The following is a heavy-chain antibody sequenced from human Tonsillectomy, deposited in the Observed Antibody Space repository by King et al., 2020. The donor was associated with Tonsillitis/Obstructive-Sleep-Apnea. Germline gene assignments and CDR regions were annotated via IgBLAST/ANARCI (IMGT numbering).Heavy chain of an antibody. D-gene: IGHD3-10*01. CDR3: ARGGISMARRFSYYFDY. Sequence: EVQLVESGGGLIQPGGSLRLSCAASGFTVSNNYMNWVRQAPGKGLEWVSVIYTGGSTYYADSVKGRFTISRDNSKNTLYLQMNSLRAEDTAVYYCARGGISMARRFSYYFDYWGQGTLVTVSS. J-gene: IGHJ4*02. CDR1: GFTVSNNY. CDR2: IYTGGST. V-gene: IGHV3-53*01.